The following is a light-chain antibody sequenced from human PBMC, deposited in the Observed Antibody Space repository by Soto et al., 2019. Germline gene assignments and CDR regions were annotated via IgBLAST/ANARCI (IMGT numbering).Light chain of an antibody. J-gene: IGKJ2*01. CDR1: QSISTY. V-gene: IGKV1-39*01. CDR2: AAG. CDR3: QQSYSIPIT. Sequence: DIQMTQSPSSLSASVGDRVTITCRASQSISTYLNWYQQKPGRAPKLLMYAAGSLQNGVPSRFTGSGSGTDFTLTISSLQPEDFAIYYCQQSYSIPITFGQGTKVDIK.